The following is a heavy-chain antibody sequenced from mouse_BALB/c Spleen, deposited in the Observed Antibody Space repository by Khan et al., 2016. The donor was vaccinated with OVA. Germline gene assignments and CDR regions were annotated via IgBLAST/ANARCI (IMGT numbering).Heavy chain of an antibody. CDR3: ARGERGGDAMDY. J-gene: IGHJ4*01. Sequence: QIQLVQSGPELKKPGETVKISCKASGYTFTNYGMNWVKQAPGKGLKWMGWINTYTGEPTYADDFKGRFAFSLETSASTAYLQIHNLKNEDTATYSCARGERGGDAMDYWGQGTSVTVSA. V-gene: IGHV9-3-1*01. CDR2: INTYTGEP. CDR1: GYTFTNYG.